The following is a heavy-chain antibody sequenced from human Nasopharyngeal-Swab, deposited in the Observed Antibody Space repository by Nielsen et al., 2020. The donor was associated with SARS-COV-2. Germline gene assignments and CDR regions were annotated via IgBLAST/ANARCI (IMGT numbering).Heavy chain of an antibody. V-gene: IGHV3-53*01. CDR3: ARGNMVRGVIA. CDR2: IYSGGST. D-gene: IGHD3-10*01. Sequence: GESLKISCAASGLTVSSNYMSWVRQAPGKGLEWVSVIYSGGSTYYADSVKGRFTISRDNSKSTLYLQMNSLRAEDTAVYYCARGNMVRGVIAWGQGTLVTVSS. J-gene: IGHJ5*02. CDR1: GLTVSSNY.